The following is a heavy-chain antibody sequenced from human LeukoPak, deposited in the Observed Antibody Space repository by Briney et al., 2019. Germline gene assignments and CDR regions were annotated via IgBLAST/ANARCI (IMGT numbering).Heavy chain of an antibody. CDR2: INTNAGNP. Sequence: ASVKVSCKASGYTFTYYAMNWVRQAPGQGLEWVGWINTNAGNPTYAQGFTGRFVFSLDTSVNTAYLQISGLKAEDTAVYYCARDLGDNVLVVVSGPGYYGMDVWGQGTTVTVSS. V-gene: IGHV7-4-1*02. CDR1: GYTFTYYA. CDR3: ARDLGDNVLVVVSGPGYYGMDV. D-gene: IGHD2-8*02. J-gene: IGHJ6*02.